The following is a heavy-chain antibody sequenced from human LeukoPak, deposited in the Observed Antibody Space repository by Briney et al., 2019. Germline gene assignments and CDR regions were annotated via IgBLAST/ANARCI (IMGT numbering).Heavy chain of an antibody. Sequence: GGSLRLSCAASGFSFSSYAMSWVRHAPGKGLELVSAISGSDSSTYYADSVKGRLTISRDNSKNTLYLQMNSLRAEDTAVYYCAKDFHSGYDEGLFDYWGQGTLVTVSS. J-gene: IGHJ4*02. CDR1: GFSFSSYA. CDR2: ISGSDSST. V-gene: IGHV3-23*01. D-gene: IGHD5-12*01. CDR3: AKDFHSGYDEGLFDY.